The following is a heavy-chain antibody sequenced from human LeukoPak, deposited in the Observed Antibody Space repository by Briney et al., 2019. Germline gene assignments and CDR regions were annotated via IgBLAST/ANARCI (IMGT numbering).Heavy chain of an antibody. CDR2: ISVSGST. V-gene: IGHV3-23*01. J-gene: IGHJ4*02. Sequence: GGSLRLSCAASGLTFTEYAMSWVRQAPGKGLQWVSAISVSGSTYYADSVEGRFTISRDTSKNTLFLQMDSLRAEDTALYYCASAGGDYWGQGTLVTVSS. CDR1: GLTFTEYA. D-gene: IGHD3-16*01. CDR3: ASAGGDY.